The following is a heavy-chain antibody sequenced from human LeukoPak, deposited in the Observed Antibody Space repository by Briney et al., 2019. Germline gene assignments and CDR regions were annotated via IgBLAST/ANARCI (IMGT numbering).Heavy chain of an antibody. CDR3: ARGPYSGYDTGFDY. Sequence: SVKVSRKASGYTFTGYYMHWVRQAPGQGLQWMGWINPNGGDTNYAQKFQGRVTMTRDTSISTAYMELSRLRSDDTAVYYCARGPYSGYDTGFDYWGQGTLVSVSS. CDR1: GYTFTGYY. D-gene: IGHD5-12*01. J-gene: IGHJ4*02. CDR2: INPNGGDT. V-gene: IGHV1-2*02.